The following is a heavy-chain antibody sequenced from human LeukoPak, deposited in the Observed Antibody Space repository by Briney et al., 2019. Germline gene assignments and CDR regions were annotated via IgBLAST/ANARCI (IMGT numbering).Heavy chain of an antibody. CDR3: ATTLWGTYCSSTSCYTDY. CDR2: IIPIFGTA. Sequence: ASVKVSCKASGGTFSSYAISWVRQAPGQGLEWMGGIIPIFGTANYAQKFQGRVTITADESTSTAYMELSSLRSEDTAVCYCATTLWGTYCSSTSCYTDYWGQGTLVTVSS. D-gene: IGHD2-2*01. V-gene: IGHV1-69*13. CDR1: GGTFSSYA. J-gene: IGHJ4*02.